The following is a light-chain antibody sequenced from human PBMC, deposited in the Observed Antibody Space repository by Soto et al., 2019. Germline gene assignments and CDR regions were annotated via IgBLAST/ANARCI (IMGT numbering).Light chain of an antibody. CDR3: QYYGSFPYT. V-gene: IGKV1-5*03. Sequence: DIQMTQSPSTLSASVGDRVTITCRASQSFRTWLAWYQQKPGNAPKVLIYKASTLESGVPSRFSGSGSGTEFTLTISSLQPDDFATYYCQYYGSFPYTFGQGTKLEIK. CDR2: KAS. J-gene: IGKJ2*01. CDR1: QSFRTW.